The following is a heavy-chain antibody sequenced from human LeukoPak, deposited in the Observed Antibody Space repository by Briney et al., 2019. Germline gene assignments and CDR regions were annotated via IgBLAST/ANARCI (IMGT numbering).Heavy chain of an antibody. Sequence: SETLSLTCTVSGYSISSGYYWSWIRQPPGKGLEWIGYIYYSGSTNYNPSLKSRVTISVDTSKNQFSLKLSSVTAADTAVYYCARTLSEWRDFDYWGQGTLVTVSS. CDR2: IYYSGST. CDR3: ARTLSEWRDFDY. J-gene: IGHJ4*02. CDR1: GYSISSGYY. V-gene: IGHV4-38-2*02. D-gene: IGHD3-3*01.